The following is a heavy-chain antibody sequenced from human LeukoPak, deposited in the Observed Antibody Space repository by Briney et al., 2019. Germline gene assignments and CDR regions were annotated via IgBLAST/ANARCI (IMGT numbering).Heavy chain of an antibody. CDR2: ISAYNGNT. D-gene: IGHD2-2*01. Sequence: ASVKVSCKASGYTFTSYGISWVRQAPGQGLEWMGWISAYNGNTNYAQKLQGRVTMTTDTSTSTAYMELRSLRSDDTAVYYCARDRRYCSSTSCYVKGANWFDPWGQGTLVTVSS. CDR1: GYTFTSYG. J-gene: IGHJ5*02. V-gene: IGHV1-18*01. CDR3: ARDRRYCSSTSCYVKGANWFDP.